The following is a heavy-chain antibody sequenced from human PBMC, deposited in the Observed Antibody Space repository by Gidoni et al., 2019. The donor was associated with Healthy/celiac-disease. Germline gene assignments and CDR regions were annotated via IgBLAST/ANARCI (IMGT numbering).Heavy chain of an antibody. Sequence: EVQLVESGGGLVQPGRSLRLSCAAWGFTFDDYAMHWVRQAPGKGLEWVSGISWNSGSIGYADSVKGRFTISRDNAKNSLYLQMNSLRAEDTALYYCAKGGAARTPYYFDYWGQGTLVTVSS. CDR3: AKGGAARTPYYFDY. D-gene: IGHD6-6*01. CDR1: GFTFDDYA. V-gene: IGHV3-9*01. CDR2: ISWNSGSI. J-gene: IGHJ4*02.